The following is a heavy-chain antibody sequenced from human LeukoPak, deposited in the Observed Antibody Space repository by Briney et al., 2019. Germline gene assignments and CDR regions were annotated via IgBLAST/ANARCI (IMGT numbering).Heavy chain of an antibody. CDR2: ISSNGGST. V-gene: IGHV3-64*01. CDR1: GFTFSSYA. CDR3: ASWGCSGGSCYPADFQH. D-gene: IGHD2-15*01. Sequence: PGGSLRLSCAASGFTFSSYAMHWVRQAPGKGLEYVSAISSNGGSTYYANSVKGRFTISRDNSKNTLYLQMGSLRAEDMAVYYCASWGCSGGSCYPADFQHWGQGTLVTVSS. J-gene: IGHJ1*01.